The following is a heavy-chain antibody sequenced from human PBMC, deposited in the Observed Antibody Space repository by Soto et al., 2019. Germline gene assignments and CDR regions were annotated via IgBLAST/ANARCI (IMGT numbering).Heavy chain of an antibody. Sequence: QVQLVESGGGVVQPGRSLRLSCAASGFTFSSYGMHWVRQAPGKGLEWVAVISYDGSNKYYADSVKGRFTISRDNSKNTLYLQMNSLRPEDTAVYYCAKTPPFLDYWGQGTLVTVSS. V-gene: IGHV3-30*18. CDR1: GFTFSSYG. CDR2: ISYDGSNK. CDR3: AKTPPFLDY. D-gene: IGHD2-15*01. J-gene: IGHJ4*02.